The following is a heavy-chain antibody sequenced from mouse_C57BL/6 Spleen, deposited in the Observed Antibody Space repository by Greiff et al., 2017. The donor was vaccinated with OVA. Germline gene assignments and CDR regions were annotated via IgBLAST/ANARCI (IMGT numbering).Heavy chain of an antibody. Sequence: VQLQQPGAELVKPGASVKLSCKASGYTFTSYWMHWVKQRPGQGLEWIGMIHPNSGSTNYNEKFKSKATLTVDKSSSTAYMQLSSLTSEDSAVYYCALITTVVGYFDVWGTGTTVTVSS. V-gene: IGHV1-64*01. J-gene: IGHJ1*03. D-gene: IGHD1-1*01. CDR3: ALITTVVGYFDV. CDR1: GYTFTSYW. CDR2: IHPNSGST.